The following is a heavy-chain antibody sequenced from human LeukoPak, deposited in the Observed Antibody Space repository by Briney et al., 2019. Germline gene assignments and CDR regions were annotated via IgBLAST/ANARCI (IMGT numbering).Heavy chain of an antibody. CDR1: GFTFSVYG. CDR2: IRSDGSNK. V-gene: IGHV3-30*02. CDR3: ATQFGSGTLANEYDY. Sequence: GGSLRLSCAASGFTFSVYGMHWVRQTPGKGLEWVSFIRSDGSNKYYTESVKGRFTVSRDNSNNTLYLQMNSLRVEDTAVYYCATQFGSGTLANEYDYWGQGSLVTVSS. D-gene: IGHD3-10*01. J-gene: IGHJ4*02.